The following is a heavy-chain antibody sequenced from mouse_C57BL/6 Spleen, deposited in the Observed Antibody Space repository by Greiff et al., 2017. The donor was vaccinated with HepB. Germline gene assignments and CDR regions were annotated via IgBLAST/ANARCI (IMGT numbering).Heavy chain of an antibody. CDR2: ISDGGSYT. CDR3: ARDRDYDGRAGDYYAMDY. CDR1: GFTFSSYA. D-gene: IGHD2-4*01. V-gene: IGHV5-4*01. J-gene: IGHJ4*01. Sequence: EVHLVESGGGLVKPGGSLKLSCAASGFTFSSYAMSWVRQTPEKRLEWVATISDGGSYTYYPDNVKGRFTISRDNAKNNLYLQMSHLKSEDTAMYYCARDRDYDGRAGDYYAMDYWGQGTSVTVSS.